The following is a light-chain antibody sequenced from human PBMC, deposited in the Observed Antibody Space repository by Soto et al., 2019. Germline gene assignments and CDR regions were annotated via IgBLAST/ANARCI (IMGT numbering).Light chain of an antibody. J-gene: IGKJ2*01. Sequence: IVLTQSPATLSLSPGERATLSCRASQSVSSSYLAWYQQKPGQAPRLLIYGASSRATGIPDRFSGSGSGTDVTLTISRLEPEDFAVYYCQQYGSSLYTFGQGTKLEIK. CDR3: QQYGSSLYT. V-gene: IGKV3-20*01. CDR2: GAS. CDR1: QSVSSSY.